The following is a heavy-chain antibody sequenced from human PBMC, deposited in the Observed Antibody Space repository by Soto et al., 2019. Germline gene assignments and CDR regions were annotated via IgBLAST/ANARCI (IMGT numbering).Heavy chain of an antibody. J-gene: IGHJ6*02. CDR3: AMVDVYVTPSPQDV. CDR1: GYRFTSYG. CDR2: INAYNGNT. V-gene: IGHV1-18*01. D-gene: IGHD3-16*01. Sequence: GASVKVSCKASGYRFTSYGIGWVRQAPGQGLEWMGWINAYNGNTNYAQNLQGRVTLTTDTSTSTAYMELRSLRSNDTAVYYCAMVDVYVTPSPQDVWGQGTTVT.